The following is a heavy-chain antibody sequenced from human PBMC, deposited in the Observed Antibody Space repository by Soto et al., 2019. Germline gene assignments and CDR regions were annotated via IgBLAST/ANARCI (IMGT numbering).Heavy chain of an antibody. CDR1: GFTFSSYA. D-gene: IGHD2-21*02. J-gene: IGHJ4*02. CDR3: ARGGWGVVVTAMP. V-gene: IGHV3-30-3*01. Sequence: QVQLVESGGGVVQPGRSLRLSCAASGFTFSSYAMHWVRQAPGKGLEWVAVISYDGSNKYYADSVKGRFTISRDNSKYALYLRMNSLGAEDTAVYYCARGGWGVVVTAMPWGQGTLVTVSS. CDR2: ISYDGSNK.